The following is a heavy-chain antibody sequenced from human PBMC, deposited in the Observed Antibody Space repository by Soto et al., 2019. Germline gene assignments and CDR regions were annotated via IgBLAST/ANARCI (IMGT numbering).Heavy chain of an antibody. Sequence: QVQLVESGGGVVQPGRSPRLSCAASGFTFSSYAMHWVRQAPGKGLEWVAVISYDGSNKYYADSVKGRFTISRDNSKNTLYLQMNSLRAEDTAVYYCARDLHIQLWLPVYYYGMDVWGQGTTVTVSS. CDR1: GFTFSSYA. CDR2: ISYDGSNK. V-gene: IGHV3-30-3*01. D-gene: IGHD5-18*01. CDR3: ARDLHIQLWLPVYYYGMDV. J-gene: IGHJ6*02.